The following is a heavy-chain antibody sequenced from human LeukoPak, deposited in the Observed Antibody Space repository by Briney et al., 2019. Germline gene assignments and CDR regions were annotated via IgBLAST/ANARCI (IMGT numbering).Heavy chain of an antibody. CDR3: AKERDDYNTVFDY. V-gene: IGHV3-30*02. CDR2: IRYDGSNK. D-gene: IGHD5-24*01. J-gene: IGHJ4*02. Sequence: GGSLRLSCAASGFTFSSYGMHWVRQAPGKGLEWVAFIRYDGSNKYYADSVKGRFTISRDNSKNTLYLQMHSLRAGDTALYYCAKERDDYNTVFDYWGQGTLVTVSS. CDR1: GFTFSSYG.